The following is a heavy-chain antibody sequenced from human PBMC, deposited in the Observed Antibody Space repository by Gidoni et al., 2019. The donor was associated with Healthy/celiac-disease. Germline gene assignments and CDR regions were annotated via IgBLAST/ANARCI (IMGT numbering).Heavy chain of an antibody. CDR3: ARDQEYYYDGSGYPDAFDI. CDR2: IKQDGSEK. J-gene: IGHJ3*02. V-gene: IGHV3-7*01. D-gene: IGHD3-22*01. CDR1: GVTFSSYW. Sequence: EVQLVESGVGLVEPVGSLVLPCAASGVTFSSYWLSGVRQAPGKGLEWVANIKQDGSEKYYVDSVKGRFTISRDNAKNSLYLQMNSLRAEDTAVYYCARDQEYYYDGSGYPDAFDIWGQGTMVTVSS.